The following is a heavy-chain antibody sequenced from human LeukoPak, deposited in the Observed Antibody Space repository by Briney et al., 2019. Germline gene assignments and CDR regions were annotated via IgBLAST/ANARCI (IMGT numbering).Heavy chain of an antibody. V-gene: IGHV3-7*03. CDR3: AREIVGTHKSRFDP. J-gene: IGHJ5*02. CDR2: INQDGTDK. D-gene: IGHD1-26*01. Sequence: GGSLRLPCAASGFTFSGRWMSWLRQAPGKGLEWVANINQDGTDKYYVDSVKGRFTISRDNAKNSLYLQMNSLRAEDTAVYYCAREIVGTHKSRFDPWGQGTLVTVSS. CDR1: GFTFSGRW.